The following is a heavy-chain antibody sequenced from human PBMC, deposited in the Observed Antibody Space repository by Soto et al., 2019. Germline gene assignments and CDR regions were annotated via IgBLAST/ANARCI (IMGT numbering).Heavy chain of an antibody. D-gene: IGHD3-22*01. CDR2: IIPIFGTA. V-gene: IGHV1-69*01. CDR3: ARRGYYDSSGYSNFDY. CDR1: GGTFSSYA. J-gene: IGHJ4*02. Sequence: QVQLVQSGAEVKKPGSSVKVSCKASGGTFSSYAISWVRQAPGQGLEWMGGIIPIFGTANYAQKFQGRVTITAEGSTRQAYMELSRLRSEDTAVDYCARRGYYDSSGYSNFDYWGQGTLVTVSS.